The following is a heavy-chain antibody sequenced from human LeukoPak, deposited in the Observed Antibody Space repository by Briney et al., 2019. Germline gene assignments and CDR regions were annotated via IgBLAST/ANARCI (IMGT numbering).Heavy chain of an antibody. CDR1: GYSFTSYW. CDR2: IYPGDSDT. Sequence: GESLKISCKGSGYSFTSYWVGWVRQMPGKGLEWMGLIYPGDSDTRYSPSFQGQVTISADKSISPAYLQWSSLKASDTAMYYCTRRDRYSSSWSFDYWGQGTLVTVSS. J-gene: IGHJ4*02. D-gene: IGHD6-13*01. V-gene: IGHV5-51*01. CDR3: TRRDRYSSSWSFDY.